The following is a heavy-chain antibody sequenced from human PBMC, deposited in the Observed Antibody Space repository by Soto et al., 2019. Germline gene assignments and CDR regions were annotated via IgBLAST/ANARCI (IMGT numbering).Heavy chain of an antibody. V-gene: IGHV3-21*01. CDR2: ISSGSDYI. Sequence: SLRLSCAASGFTFSSYSMNWVRQAPGKGLEWVSSISSGSDYIFYADSVKGRFTISRDNAKNSLFLQMNSLTAEDTAVYYCARSPVGDAFNVWGQGTVVTVSS. CDR1: GFTFSSYS. J-gene: IGHJ3*01. CDR3: ARSPVGDAFNV.